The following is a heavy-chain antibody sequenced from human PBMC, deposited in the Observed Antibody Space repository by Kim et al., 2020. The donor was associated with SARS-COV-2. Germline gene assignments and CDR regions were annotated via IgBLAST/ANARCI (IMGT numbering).Heavy chain of an antibody. D-gene: IGHD3-10*01. CDR3: ARSSSGTFDY. Sequence: YNDYAVSVTSRITINPDTSKNQFSLQLNSVTPEDTAVYYCARSSSGTFDYWGQGTLVTVSS. V-gene: IGHV6-1*01. J-gene: IGHJ4*02. CDR2: YN.